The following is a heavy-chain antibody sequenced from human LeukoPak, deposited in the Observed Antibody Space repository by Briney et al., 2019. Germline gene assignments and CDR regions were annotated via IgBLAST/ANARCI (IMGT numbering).Heavy chain of an antibody. CDR3: ARDRRGTTMLDY. J-gene: IGHJ4*02. Sequence: SQTLSLTCAIAGDSVSTNRAAWNWIRQSPSRGLGWLGRTYYRSEWFYDYGPSVKSRISINADTSKNQFSLQLNSVTPEDTAVYYCARDRRGTTMLDYWGQGTLVTVSS. V-gene: IGHV6-1*01. CDR1: GDSVSTNRAA. D-gene: IGHD1-26*01. CDR2: TYYRSEWFY.